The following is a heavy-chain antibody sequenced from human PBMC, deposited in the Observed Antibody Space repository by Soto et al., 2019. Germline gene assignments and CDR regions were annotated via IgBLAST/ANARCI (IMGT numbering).Heavy chain of an antibody. J-gene: IGHJ4*02. V-gene: IGHV4-59*08. Sequence: QVQLQESGPGLVKPSETLSLTCTVSGGSISSYYWSWIRQPPGKGLEWIGYIYYSGSTNYNPSLKSRVTISVDTSKNQFSLKLSSVTAADTAVYYCARHSPSFYDFWSGYSYYFDYWGQGTLVTVSS. CDR3: ARHSPSFYDFWSGYSYYFDY. CDR2: IYYSGST. D-gene: IGHD3-3*01. CDR1: GGSISSYY.